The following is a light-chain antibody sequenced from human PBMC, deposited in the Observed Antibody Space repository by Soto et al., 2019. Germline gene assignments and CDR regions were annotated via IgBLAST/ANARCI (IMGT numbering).Light chain of an antibody. CDR1: RSVSSSY. Sequence: EIVLTQSPGTLSSSPGERATLSCRASRSVSSSYLAWYQQKPGQTPRLLIYDASSRATGIPDRFSGSGSGTDFTLTISRLEPEDFAVYYCQQYGNSPTLTFGGGTKVEIK. CDR3: QQYGNSPTLT. V-gene: IGKV3-20*01. CDR2: DAS. J-gene: IGKJ4*01.